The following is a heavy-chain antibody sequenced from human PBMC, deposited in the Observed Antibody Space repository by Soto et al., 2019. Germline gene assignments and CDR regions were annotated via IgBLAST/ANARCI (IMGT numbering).Heavy chain of an antibody. CDR2: IWYDGSNK. Sequence: QVQLVESGGGVVQPGRSLRLSCAASGFTFSSYGMHWVRQAPGKGLEWVAVIWYDGSNKYYADSVKGRFTISRDNSKNALYLQMTTLRAENTAVYYCAREAYSYGPIDYWGQPTPVTASS. D-gene: IGHD5-18*01. J-gene: IGHJ4*02. CDR1: GFTFSSYG. V-gene: IGHV3-33*01. CDR3: AREAYSYGPIDY.